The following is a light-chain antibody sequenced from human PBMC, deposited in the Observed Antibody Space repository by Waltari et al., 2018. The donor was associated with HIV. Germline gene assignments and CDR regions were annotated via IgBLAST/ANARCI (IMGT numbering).Light chain of an antibody. V-gene: IGLV2-14*03. CDR1: SSDIGAYEY. CDR3: SSYTTTNTII. CDR2: DVF. J-gene: IGLJ2*01. Sequence: QSALTQPASVSGSPGQSITISSTGTSSDIGAYEYVSWYRQHPDKAPQLLIYDVFYRPSGVSHRFSGSKSGNTASLTISGLQAEDEAVYSCSSYTTTNTIIFGGGTKLTVL.